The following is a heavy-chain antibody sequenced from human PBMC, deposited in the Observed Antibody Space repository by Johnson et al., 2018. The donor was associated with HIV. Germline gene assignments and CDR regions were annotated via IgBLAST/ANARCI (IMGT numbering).Heavy chain of an antibody. J-gene: IGHJ3*02. V-gene: IGHV3-66*01. Sequence: EQLVESGGGLVQPGGSLRLSCAASGFTVSSNYMSWVRQAPGKGLEWVSVIYSGGSTYYADSVKGRFTISRDNSKNTLYLQMNSLRAEDTAVYYCALSGSSVVVAFDIWGQGTMVTVSS. CDR2: IYSGGST. CDR1: GFTVSSNY. D-gene: IGHD6-6*01. CDR3: ALSGSSVVVAFDI.